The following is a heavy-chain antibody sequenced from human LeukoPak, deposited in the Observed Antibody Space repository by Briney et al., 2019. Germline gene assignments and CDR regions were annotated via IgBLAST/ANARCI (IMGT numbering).Heavy chain of an antibody. CDR2: IKQDGGEK. CDR1: GFTFSDYW. CDR3: ARGVYELDY. J-gene: IGHJ4*02. D-gene: IGHD3-3*01. V-gene: IGHV3-7*01. Sequence: PGGSLRLTCAAPGFTFSDYWMSWVRQAPGKGLEWVANIKQDGGEKYHLDSVKGRFTISRDNAKNSLYLQMNSLRVEDTAAYYCARGVYELDYWGQGTLVTVSS.